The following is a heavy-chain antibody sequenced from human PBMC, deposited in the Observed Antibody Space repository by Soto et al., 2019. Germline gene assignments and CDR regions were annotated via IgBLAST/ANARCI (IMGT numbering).Heavy chain of an antibody. Sequence: PVESLKISCKGSGYSFTSYWIGCVRQMPGKGLEWMGIIYPGDSDTRYSPSFKGQVTISADKSISTAYLQWSSLKASDTAMYYCATCIVSASTCGMDVWGQGTTGAASS. CDR3: ATCIVSASTCGMDV. CDR1: GYSFTSYW. CDR2: IYPGDSDT. J-gene: IGHJ6*02. V-gene: IGHV5-51*01. D-gene: IGHD1-26*01.